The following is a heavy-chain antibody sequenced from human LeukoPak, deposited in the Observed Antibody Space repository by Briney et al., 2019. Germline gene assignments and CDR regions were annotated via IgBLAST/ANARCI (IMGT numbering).Heavy chain of an antibody. D-gene: IGHD2-21*02. J-gene: IGHJ4*02. Sequence: GASVKVSCKASGYTFTGYYMHWVRQAPGQGLEWMGWINTNTGNPTYAHGFTGRFVFSLDTSVSTAYLQISSLKAEDTAVYYCARDYVEVVTAMDRTFDYWGQGTLVTVSS. V-gene: IGHV7-4-1*02. CDR1: GYTFTGYY. CDR3: ARDYVEVVTAMDRTFDY. CDR2: INTNTGNP.